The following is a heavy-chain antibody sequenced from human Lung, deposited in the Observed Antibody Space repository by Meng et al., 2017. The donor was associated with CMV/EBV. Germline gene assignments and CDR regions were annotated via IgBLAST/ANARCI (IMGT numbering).Heavy chain of an antibody. V-gene: IGHV3-21*01. J-gene: IGHJ4*02. CDR2: ISSSSSYI. CDR3: ARDRQNSNYGSTDY. D-gene: IGHD4-11*01. Sequence: GEXXKISCLGSGFDFSTYSMNWFRQAPGKGPEWISSISSSSSYIYYADSVKGRFTVSRNNANDSLYLQMNSLIAEDTGVYYCARDRQNSNYGSTDYWGQGNXVNVSS. CDR1: GFDFSTYS.